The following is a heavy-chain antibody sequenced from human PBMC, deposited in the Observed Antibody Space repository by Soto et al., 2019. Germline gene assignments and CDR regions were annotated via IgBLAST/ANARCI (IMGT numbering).Heavy chain of an antibody. D-gene: IGHD3-3*01. CDR1: GFSLSTTGVG. CDR3: AHRRRLERSAYYLDYFDY. J-gene: IGHJ4*02. Sequence: SGPTLLNPTQTLTVTCTFSGFSLSTTGVGVGWIRQPPGKALEWLALIYWNGDKRYSRSLKSRLTITKDTSKNQVVLTMTDMDPVDTATYYCAHRRRLERSAYYLDYFDYWGQGALVTVSS. V-gene: IGHV2-5*01. CDR2: IYWNGDK.